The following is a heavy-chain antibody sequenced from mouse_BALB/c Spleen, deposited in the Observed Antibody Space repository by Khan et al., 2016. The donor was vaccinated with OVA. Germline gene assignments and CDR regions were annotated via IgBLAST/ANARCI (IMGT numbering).Heavy chain of an antibody. CDR2: INTETGEP. CDR3: ARSSYGNRMAY. D-gene: IGHD2-1*01. Sequence: QIQLVQSGPELKKPGETVKISCKASGYTFTDYSMHWVKQAPGKGLKWMGWINTETGEPTYADDFKGRFAFSLEISVSTAYLQINNLKNEDTATYFCARSSYGNRMAYWGQGTLVTVSA. V-gene: IGHV9-2-1*01. J-gene: IGHJ3*01. CDR1: GYTFTDYS.